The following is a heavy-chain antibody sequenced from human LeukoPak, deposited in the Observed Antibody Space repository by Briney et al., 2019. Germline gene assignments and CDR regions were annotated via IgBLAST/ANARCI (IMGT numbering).Heavy chain of an antibody. CDR2: ISSSSSTL. V-gene: IGHV3-48*04. Sequence: GGSLRLSCAASGFTFSTHSMNWVRQAPGKGLEWVSYISSSSSTLYYADSVKGRFTISRDNAKNSLYLQMNSLRAEDTAVYYCARRASGIKGFDYWGQGTLVTVSS. CDR3: ARRASGIKGFDY. J-gene: IGHJ4*02. D-gene: IGHD3-10*01. CDR1: GFTFSTHS.